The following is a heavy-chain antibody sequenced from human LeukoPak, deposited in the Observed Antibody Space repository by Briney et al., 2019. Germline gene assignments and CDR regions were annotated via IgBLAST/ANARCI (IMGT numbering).Heavy chain of an antibody. CDR1: SGSISSHY. Sequence: PSETLTLTCTVTSGSISSHYWNWIRQPPGKGPEWIGYIYYTGSTNYNPSLKSRVTISVDTSKNYFSLRLSSVTAADTAVYYCARDLVFDPWGQGTLATVSS. V-gene: IGHV4-59*11. J-gene: IGHJ5*02. CDR2: IYYTGST. CDR3: ARDLVFDP.